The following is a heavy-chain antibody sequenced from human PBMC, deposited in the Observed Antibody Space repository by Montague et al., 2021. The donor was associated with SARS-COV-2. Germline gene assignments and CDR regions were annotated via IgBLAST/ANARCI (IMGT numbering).Heavy chain of an antibody. CDR2: IYYSWST. D-gene: IGHD6-19*01. J-gene: IGHJ3*02. CDR3: ARGSGWMGNGFDI. Sequence: SETLSLTCTVSGGSISSYYWSWIRQPPGKGLEWIGYIYYSWSTNYNPSLKSRVTITVDTSKNQFSLKLSSVTAADTAVYYCARGSGWMGNGFDIWGQGTMVTVSS. CDR1: GGSISSYY. V-gene: IGHV4-59*01.